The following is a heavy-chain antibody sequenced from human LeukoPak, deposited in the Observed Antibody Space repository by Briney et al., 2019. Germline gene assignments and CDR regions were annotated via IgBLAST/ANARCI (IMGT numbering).Heavy chain of an antibody. CDR3: ATVRLRIAAAVPIDN. Sequence: PSETLSLTSSVYVGSFSGYYCRCIRQPPGKGLEWIGEINHSGSTNYNPSLKSRVTISVDTSKNQFSLKLSSVTAADTAVYYCATVRLRIAAAVPIDNRGQGTLVTVSS. CDR1: VGSFSGYY. CDR2: INHSGST. D-gene: IGHD6-13*01. V-gene: IGHV4-34*01. J-gene: IGHJ4*02.